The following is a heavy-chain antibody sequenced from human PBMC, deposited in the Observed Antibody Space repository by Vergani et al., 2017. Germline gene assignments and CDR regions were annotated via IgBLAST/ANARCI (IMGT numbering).Heavy chain of an antibody. CDR3: ARERVRGYSYGFNAFDI. J-gene: IGHJ3*02. CDR2: TYYRSKWYN. V-gene: IGHV6-1*01. CDR1: GDSVSSNSAA. D-gene: IGHD5-18*01. Sequence: QVQLQQSGPGLVKPSQTLSLTCAISGDSVSSNSAAWNWIRQSPSRGLEWLGRTYYRSKWYNDYAVSVKSRITINPDTSMNQFSLQLNSVTPEDTAVYYCARERVRGYSYGFNAFDIWGQGTMVTVSS.